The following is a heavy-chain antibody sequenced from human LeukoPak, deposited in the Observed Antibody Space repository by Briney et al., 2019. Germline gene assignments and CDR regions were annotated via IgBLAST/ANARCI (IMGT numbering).Heavy chain of an antibody. CDR3: AKNGDRGAYCSGGTCYPYYYYYMDV. J-gene: IGHJ6*03. CDR2: INWNGGST. Sequence: GGSLRLSCAASGFTFDDYGMSWVRQAPGKGLEWVSGINWNGGSTGYADSVKGRFTISRDNSRNTLYLQMNSLRAEDTAIYYCAKNGDRGAYCSGGTCYPYYYYYMDVWGKGTTVTISS. D-gene: IGHD2-15*01. V-gene: IGHV3-20*04. CDR1: GFTFDDYG.